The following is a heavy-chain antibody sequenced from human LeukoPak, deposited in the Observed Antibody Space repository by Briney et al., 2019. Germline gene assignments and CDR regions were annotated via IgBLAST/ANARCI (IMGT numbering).Heavy chain of an antibody. D-gene: IGHD3-3*01. CDR1: GYTFINYG. Sequence: GASVKVSCKASGYTFINYGISWVRQAPGQGLEWMGWISGYNGDTNYAQKFQGRVTMTTDTSTSTAYMELRSLRYDDTAVYYCARNMFYDVWSGYYSPDYWGQGTLSPSPQ. V-gene: IGHV1-18*01. J-gene: IGHJ4*02. CDR2: ISGYNGDT. CDR3: ARNMFYDVWSGYYSPDY.